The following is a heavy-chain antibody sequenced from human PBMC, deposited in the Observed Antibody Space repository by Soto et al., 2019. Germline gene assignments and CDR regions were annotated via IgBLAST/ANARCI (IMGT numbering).Heavy chain of an antibody. CDR3: TRAYGAETFDF. V-gene: IGHV1-8*02. J-gene: IGHJ5*01. Sequence: RASVKVSCKAPGYTFNNYDIHWVRQAPGHGLEWMGWMNPNSGNTGYAQNFRGRVTMTQNTAIGTAYMELSSLRSDDTATYYCTRAYGAETFDFWGQGTRVTV. D-gene: IGHD3-10*01. CDR2: MNPNSGNT. CDR1: GYTFNNYD.